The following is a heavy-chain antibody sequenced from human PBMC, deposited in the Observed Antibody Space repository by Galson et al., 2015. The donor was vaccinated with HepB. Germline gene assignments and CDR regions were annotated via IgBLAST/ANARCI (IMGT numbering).Heavy chain of an antibody. CDR3: ARVAEMATVAYFDY. CDR1: GFSFSRYS. Sequence: SLRLSCAASGFSFSRYSMSWVRQAPGKGLEWVSSISSSSSYIYYTDSVKGRFTISRDDAKNSLYLQMNSLRAEDTAVYYCARVAEMATVAYFDYWGQGTLVTVSS. V-gene: IGHV3-21*01. D-gene: IGHD5-24*01. J-gene: IGHJ4*02. CDR2: ISSSSSYI.